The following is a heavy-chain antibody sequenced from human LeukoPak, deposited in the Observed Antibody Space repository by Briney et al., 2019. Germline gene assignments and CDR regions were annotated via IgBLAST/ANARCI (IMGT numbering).Heavy chain of an antibody. CDR1: GYTFTGYY. CDR3: ARTSSIAAAGRGSEY. J-gene: IGHJ4*02. CDR2: INPNSGDT. Sequence: ASVKVSCKASGYTFTGYYMHWVRQAPGQGLEWMGWINPNSGDTNYAQKFQGRVTMTRDTSISTAYMELSRLRSDDTAVYYCARTSSIAAAGRGSEYWGQGTLVTVSS. D-gene: IGHD6-13*01. V-gene: IGHV1-2*02.